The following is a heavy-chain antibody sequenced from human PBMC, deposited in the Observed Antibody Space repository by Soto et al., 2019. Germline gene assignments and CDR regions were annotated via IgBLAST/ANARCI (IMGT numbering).Heavy chain of an antibody. CDR2: IYHTGNA. CDR1: GDSITTTTYY. Sequence: PSETLSLTCIVSGDSITTTTYYWAWIRQPPGQGLEWIGSIYHTGNAYYNPSLKSRVTIFVDTSKNQFSLKLTSVTAADTALYYCARDYFDSSDYTTNWFDPWGQGTLVTVSS. J-gene: IGHJ5*02. V-gene: IGHV4-39*01. CDR3: ARDYFDSSDYTTNWFDP. D-gene: IGHD3-22*01.